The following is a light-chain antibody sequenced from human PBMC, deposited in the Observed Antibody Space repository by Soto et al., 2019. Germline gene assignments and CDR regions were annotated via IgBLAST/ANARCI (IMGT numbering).Light chain of an antibody. V-gene: IGLV2-14*03. J-gene: IGLJ2*01. CDR2: DVN. CDR1: SSDVGGYNY. CDR3: SSHSSSSTLVV. Sequence: SVLTQPASMSGSPGQSITISCTGTSSDVGGYNYVSWYRQHPGKAPKLMIYDVNNRPSGVSNRFSGSKSGNTASLTISGLQAEDEADYYCSSHSSSSTLVVFGGGTQLTVL.